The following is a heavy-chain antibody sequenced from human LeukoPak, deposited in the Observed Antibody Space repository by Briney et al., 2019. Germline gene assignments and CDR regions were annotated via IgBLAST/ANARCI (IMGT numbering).Heavy chain of an antibody. J-gene: IGHJ4*02. Sequence: GGSLRLSCAASGFNFSGYAMSWVRQAPGKGLEWVSAISGSGGSTYYADSVKGRFTISRDNAKNLLYLQMNSLRAEDTAVYYCASTPADFTDFWGQGTLVTVSS. V-gene: IGHV3-23*01. CDR2: ISGSGGST. D-gene: IGHD3/OR15-3a*01. CDR3: ASTPADFTDF. CDR1: GFNFSGYA.